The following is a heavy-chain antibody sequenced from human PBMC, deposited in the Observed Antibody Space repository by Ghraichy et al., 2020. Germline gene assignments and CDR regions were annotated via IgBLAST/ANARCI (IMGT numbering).Heavy chain of an antibody. CDR1: GFTFSRFG. Sequence: GGSLRLSCAASGFTFSRFGMHWVRGAPDKGLEWVAGIWYDGSQEAYGDSVRGRFTISRDNSQSTLYLQMTNLRAEDTAIYYCATDVTGRTQYYGMDDWDRGTTVTVSS. CDR3: ATDVTGRTQYYGMDD. V-gene: IGHV3-33*08. CDR2: IWYDGSQE. D-gene: IGHD1/OR15-1a*01. J-gene: IGHJ6*02.